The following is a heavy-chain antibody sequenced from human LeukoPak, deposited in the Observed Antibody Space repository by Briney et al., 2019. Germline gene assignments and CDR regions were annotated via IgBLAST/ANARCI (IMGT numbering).Heavy chain of an antibody. J-gene: IGHJ4*02. CDR2: INHSGST. Sequence: SETLSLTCAVYGGSFSGYYWSWIRQPPGKGLEWIGEINHSGSTNYNPSLKGRVTISVDPSKNQFSLKLSSVTAADTAVYYCASLLNVAGYSGYDSDYWGQGTLVTVSS. V-gene: IGHV4-34*01. CDR1: GGSFSGYY. D-gene: IGHD5-12*01. CDR3: ASLLNVAGYSGYDSDY.